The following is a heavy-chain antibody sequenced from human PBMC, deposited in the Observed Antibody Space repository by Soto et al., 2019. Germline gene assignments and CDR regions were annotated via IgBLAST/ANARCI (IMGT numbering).Heavy chain of an antibody. CDR2: ITISGGGT. V-gene: IGHV3-23*01. CDR3: AKLTAA. CDR1: GFTFSAYV. Sequence: EVEVLESGGGLVQPGGSLRLSCAASGFTFSAYVMSWVRQAPGKGLEWVSSITISGGGTYYADSVKGRFTVSRDNSKNTVYLQMNSLRDEDTAVYYCAKLTAAWGQGTLVTVSS. D-gene: IGHD6-13*01. J-gene: IGHJ4*02.